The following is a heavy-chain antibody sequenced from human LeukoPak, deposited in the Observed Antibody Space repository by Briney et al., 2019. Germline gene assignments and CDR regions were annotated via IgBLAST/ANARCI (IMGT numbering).Heavy chain of an antibody. CDR1: GFTFSTYA. CDR2: ISGSGGTT. V-gene: IGHV3-23*01. Sequence: GGSLRLSCAASGFTFSTYAMTWVRQAPGKGLEWVSVISGSGGTTYYADSVKGRFTRSRDNSKNTVFLQMNSLRAEDTAVYYCAKSIGGVVVVAADYWGQGTLVTVSS. J-gene: IGHJ4*02. CDR3: AKSIGGVVVVAADY. D-gene: IGHD2-15*01.